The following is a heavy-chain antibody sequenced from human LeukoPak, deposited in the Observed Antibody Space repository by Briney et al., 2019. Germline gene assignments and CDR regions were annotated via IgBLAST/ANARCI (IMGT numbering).Heavy chain of an antibody. CDR2: ISAYNGNT. CDR1: GYTFTSYD. CDR3: ARDGGSYYYDSSGYYGY. D-gene: IGHD3-22*01. Sequence: ASVKVSCKASGYTFTSYDINWVRQAPGQGLEWMGWISAYNGNTNYAQKLQGRVTMTTDTSTSTAYMELRSLRSDDTAVYYCARDGGSYYYDSSGYYGYWGQGTLVTVSS. J-gene: IGHJ4*02. V-gene: IGHV1-18*01.